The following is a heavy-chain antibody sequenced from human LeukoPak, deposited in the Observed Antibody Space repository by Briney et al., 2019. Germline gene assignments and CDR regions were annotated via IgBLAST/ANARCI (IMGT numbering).Heavy chain of an antibody. Sequence: SETLSLTCVVYGGSFSGYYWSWIRQPPGKGLEWIGEINHSGSTNYNPSLKSRVTISVDTSKNQFSLKLSSVTAADTAVYYCARRPSVLRYFDWLRYYMDVWGKGTTVTVSS. CDR2: INHSGST. CDR1: GGSFSGYY. J-gene: IGHJ6*03. CDR3: ARRPSVLRYFDWLRYYMDV. D-gene: IGHD3-9*01. V-gene: IGHV4-34*01.